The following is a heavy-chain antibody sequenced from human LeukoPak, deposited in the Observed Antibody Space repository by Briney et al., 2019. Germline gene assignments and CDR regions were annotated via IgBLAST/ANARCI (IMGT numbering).Heavy chain of an antibody. V-gene: IGHV4-34*01. CDR2: INHSGST. D-gene: IGHD5-18*01. CDR3: AGGDDTDTNWFDP. CDR1: GGSFSGYY. Sequence: SETLSLTCAVYGGSFSGYYWSWIRQPPGKGLEWIGEINHSGSTNYNPSLKSRVTISVDTSKNQFSLKLSSVTSADTAVYYCAGGDDTDTNWFDPWGQGTLVTVSS. J-gene: IGHJ5*02.